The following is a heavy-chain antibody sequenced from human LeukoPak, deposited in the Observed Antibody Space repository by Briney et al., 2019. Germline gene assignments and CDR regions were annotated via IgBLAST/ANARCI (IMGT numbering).Heavy chain of an antibody. D-gene: IGHD4-17*01. J-gene: IGHJ4*02. CDR3: ARGGYWGDYVFDF. Sequence: GSLRLSCAASGFTFSRNGMHWVRQAPGKGLEWVAVISYDGSNKWHADSVKGRFTISRDNSKHTLYLQMNSLRAEDTAVYYCARGGYWGDYVFDFWGPGTLVTVSS. CDR1: GFTFSRNG. V-gene: IGHV3-30*03. CDR2: ISYDGSNK.